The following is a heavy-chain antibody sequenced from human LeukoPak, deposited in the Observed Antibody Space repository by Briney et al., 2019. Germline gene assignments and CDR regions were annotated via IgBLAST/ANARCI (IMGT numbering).Heavy chain of an antibody. Sequence: GGSLRLSCAASGFTFSDYYMSWIRQAPGKGLEWVSYISSSGSTIYYADSVKGRFTISRDNAKNSLYLQMNSLRAEDTAVYYCARDYYDSSGYSWGYYYYYYMDVWGKGTTVTVSS. CDR2: ISSSGSTI. CDR1: GFTFSDYY. J-gene: IGHJ6*03. CDR3: ARDYYDSSGYSWGYYYYYYMDV. D-gene: IGHD3-22*01. V-gene: IGHV3-11*04.